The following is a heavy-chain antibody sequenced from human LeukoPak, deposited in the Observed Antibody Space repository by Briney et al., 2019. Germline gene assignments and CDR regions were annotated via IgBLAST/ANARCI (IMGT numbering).Heavy chain of an antibody. CDR1: GFSFSGYL. D-gene: IGHD1/OR15-1a*01. V-gene: IGHV3-7*01. Sequence: SGGSLRLSCAASGFSFSGYLLSWVRQAPGKGLELVATIFEDGITKYYDDSVRGRFTISRDNAEKSLYLEMTSLRTEDTAVYYCARLLGRVTTFDYWGQGTLVTVSS. CDR2: IFEDGITK. CDR3: ARLLGRVTTFDY. J-gene: IGHJ4*02.